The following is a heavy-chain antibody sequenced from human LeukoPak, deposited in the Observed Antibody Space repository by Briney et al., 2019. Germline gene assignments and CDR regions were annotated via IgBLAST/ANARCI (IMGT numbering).Heavy chain of an antibody. CDR1: GFTFSSYG. CDR3: AREYSSGWYLGYYYYMDV. J-gene: IGHJ6*03. Sequence: GGSLRLSCAASGFTFSSYGMHWVRQAPGKGLEWVANIKQDGSERYYVDSVKGRFTISRDNAKNSLYLQMNSLRAEDTAVYYCAREYSSGWYLGYYYYMDVWGKGTTVTVSS. D-gene: IGHD6-19*01. CDR2: IKQDGSER. V-gene: IGHV3-7*01.